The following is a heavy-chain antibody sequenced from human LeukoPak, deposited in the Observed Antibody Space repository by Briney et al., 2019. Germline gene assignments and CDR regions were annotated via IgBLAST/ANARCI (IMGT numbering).Heavy chain of an antibody. J-gene: IGHJ4*02. CDR1: GGSISSYY. CDR3: ASGDDYVWGSYGFDY. CDR2: IYYSGST. Sequence: PSETLSLTCTVSGGSISSYYWSWIRQPPGKALEWIGYIYYSGSTNYNPSLKSRVTISVDTSKNQFSLKLSSVTAADTAVYYCASGDDYVWGSYGFDYWGQGTLVTVSS. D-gene: IGHD3-16*01. V-gene: IGHV4-59*01.